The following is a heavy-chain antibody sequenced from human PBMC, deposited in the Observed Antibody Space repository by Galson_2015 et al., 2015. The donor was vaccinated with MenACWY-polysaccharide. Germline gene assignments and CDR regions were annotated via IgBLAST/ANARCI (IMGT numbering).Heavy chain of an antibody. CDR2: ISSSGSTI. D-gene: IGHD3-3*01. CDR1: GFTFSDYY. Sequence: SLRLSCAASGFTFSDYYMSWIRQAPGKGLEWVSYISSSGSTIYYADSVKGRFTISRDNAKNSLYLQMNSLRAEDTAVYYCARAPDYDFWSGYYKGGIDYRGQGTLVTVSS. CDR3: ARAPDYDFWSGYYKGGIDY. V-gene: IGHV3-11*04. J-gene: IGHJ4*02.